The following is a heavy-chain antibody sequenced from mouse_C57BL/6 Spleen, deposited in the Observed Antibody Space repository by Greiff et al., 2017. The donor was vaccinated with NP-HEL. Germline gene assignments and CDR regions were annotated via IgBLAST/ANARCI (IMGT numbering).Heavy chain of an antibody. CDR1: GYTFTSYW. Sequence: QVQLQQPGAELVMPGASVKLSCKASGYTFTSYWMHWVKQRPGQGLEWIGEIDPSDSYTNYNQKFKGKSTLTVDKSSSTAYMQLSSLTSEDSAVYYCARSLDYGSSYWYFDVWGTGTTVTVSS. CDR3: ARSLDYGSSYWYFDV. J-gene: IGHJ1*03. CDR2: IDPSDSYT. V-gene: IGHV1-69*01. D-gene: IGHD1-1*01.